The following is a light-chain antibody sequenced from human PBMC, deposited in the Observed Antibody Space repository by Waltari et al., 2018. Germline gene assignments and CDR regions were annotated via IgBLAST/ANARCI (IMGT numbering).Light chain of an antibody. Sequence: EIVMTQSPATLSVSPGPRATLPRRASQSVGTFLAWYHQIPRQAPRLLIHDATTRATDVPARFSGRGSGTEFTLTISSLESEDCGVYFCEKDNDWAPSTFGGGTWVEIK. V-gene: IGKV3-15*01. CDR3: EKDNDWAPST. CDR2: DAT. CDR1: QSVGTF. J-gene: IGKJ4*01.